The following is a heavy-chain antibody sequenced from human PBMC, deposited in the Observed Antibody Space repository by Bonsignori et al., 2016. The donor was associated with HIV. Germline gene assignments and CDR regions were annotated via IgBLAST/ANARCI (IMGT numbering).Heavy chain of an antibody. CDR3: ARDSPDLSIAVAGSSFDY. V-gene: IGHV1-69*10. D-gene: IGHD6-19*01. J-gene: IGHJ4*02. Sequence: WVRQAPGQGLEWMGGIIPILGIANYAQKFQGRVTITADESTGTAYMELSSLRSEDTAVYYCARDSPDLSIAVAGSSFDYWGPGEPWSPSPQ. CDR2: IIPILGIA.